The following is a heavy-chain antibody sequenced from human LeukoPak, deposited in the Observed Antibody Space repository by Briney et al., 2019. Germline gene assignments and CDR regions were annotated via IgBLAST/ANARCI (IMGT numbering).Heavy chain of an antibody. J-gene: IGHJ5*02. V-gene: IGHV1-2*02. CDR2: INPNSGGT. Sequence: ASVKVSCKASGYTFTGYYMHWVRQAPGQGLEWMGWINPNSGGTNYAQKFQGRVTMTRDTSISTAYMELSRLRSDDTAVYYCARSICSSTSCYLGGFDPWGQGTLVTVSS. CDR3: ARSICSSTSCYLGGFDP. D-gene: IGHD2-2*01. CDR1: GYTFTGYY.